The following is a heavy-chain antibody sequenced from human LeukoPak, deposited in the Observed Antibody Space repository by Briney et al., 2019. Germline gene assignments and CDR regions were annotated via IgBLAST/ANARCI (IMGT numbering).Heavy chain of an antibody. Sequence: GSLRLSCAASGFTVSSNYMSWVRQTPGKGLEWIGTIYYSGSTYYNPSLKSRVTISVDTSKNQFSLKVSSVTAADTAVYYCAREVVGATPSPSWFDPWGQGNLVTVSS. CDR1: GFTVSSNY. CDR3: AREVVGATPSPSWFDP. J-gene: IGHJ5*02. CDR2: IYYSGST. V-gene: IGHV4-39*07. D-gene: IGHD1-26*01.